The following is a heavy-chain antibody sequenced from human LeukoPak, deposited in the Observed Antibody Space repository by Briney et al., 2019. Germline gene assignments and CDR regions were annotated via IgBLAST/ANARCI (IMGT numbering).Heavy chain of an antibody. CDR3: ARVDTAMVTSDDAFDI. CDR2: IIPIFGTA. CDR1: GGTFSSYA. Sequence: GASVKVSCKASGGTFSSYAISWVRQAPGQGLEWMGGIIPIFGTANYAQKFQGRVTITTVESTSTAYMELSSLRSEDTAVYYCARVDTAMVTSDDAFDIWGQGTMVTVSS. D-gene: IGHD5-18*01. J-gene: IGHJ3*02. V-gene: IGHV1-69*05.